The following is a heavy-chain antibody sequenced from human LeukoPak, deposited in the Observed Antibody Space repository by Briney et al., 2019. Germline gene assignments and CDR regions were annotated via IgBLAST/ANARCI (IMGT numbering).Heavy chain of an antibody. CDR2: IHQGGSEK. Sequence: PGGSLRLSCAASGFTLSGYRMSWVRRSPGKGLEWVADIHQGGSEKFYVDSVKGRFTISRDNAKNSLYLQMNSLRAEDTAVYYCARAAYNSGPDYWGQATLVTVSS. V-gene: IGHV3-7*01. CDR1: GFTLSGYR. D-gene: IGHD6-19*01. CDR3: ARAAYNSGPDY. J-gene: IGHJ4*02.